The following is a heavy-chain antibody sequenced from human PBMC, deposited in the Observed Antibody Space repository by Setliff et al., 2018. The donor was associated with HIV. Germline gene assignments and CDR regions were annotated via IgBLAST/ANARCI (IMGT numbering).Heavy chain of an antibody. CDR2: IYYGGNT. Sequence: PSETLSLTCSVSGASVTSSSYYWGWIRQPPGKGLEWIGSIYYGGNTYSNPSLRSRLSIPLDTSKNQFSLELYSVTAADTAVFYCATHYGSGSYYNYWGQGMLVTVSS. V-gene: IGHV4-39*01. J-gene: IGHJ4*02. CDR3: ATHYGSGSYYNY. D-gene: IGHD3-10*01. CDR1: GASVTSSSYY.